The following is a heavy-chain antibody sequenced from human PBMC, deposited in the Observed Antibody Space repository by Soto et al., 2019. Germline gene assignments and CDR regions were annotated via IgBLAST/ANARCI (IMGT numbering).Heavy chain of an antibody. CDR2: ISAYNGNT. D-gene: IGHD3-9*01. Sequence: ASVKVSCKASGYTFTSYGISWVRQAPGQGLEWMGWISAYNGNTNYAQKLQGRVTMTTDTSTSTAYMELRSLRSDDTAVYYCARLVPLWYDIWTGYYRDNCFDPWGQGTLVTVSS. V-gene: IGHV1-18*04. CDR1: GYTFTSYG. J-gene: IGHJ5*02. CDR3: ARLVPLWYDIWTGYYRDNCFDP.